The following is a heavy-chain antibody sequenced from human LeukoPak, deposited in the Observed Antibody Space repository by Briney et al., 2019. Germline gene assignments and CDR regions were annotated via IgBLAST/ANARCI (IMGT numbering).Heavy chain of an antibody. CDR1: GFTFSSYS. CDR3: ARESVTAYYYYGMDV. Sequence: PGGSLRFSCVASGFTFSSYSMNWVRQAPGKGLEWVSSISSSSSYIYYADSVKGRFTISRDNAKNSLYLQMNSLRAEDTAVYYCARESVTAYYYYGMDVWGQGTTVTVSS. CDR2: ISSSSSYI. J-gene: IGHJ6*02. D-gene: IGHD1-14*01. V-gene: IGHV3-21*01.